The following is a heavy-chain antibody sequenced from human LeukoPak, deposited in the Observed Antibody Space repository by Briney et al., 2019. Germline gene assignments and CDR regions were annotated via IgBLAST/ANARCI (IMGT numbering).Heavy chain of an antibody. J-gene: IGHJ4*02. Sequence: PGGSLRLSCAASGFTFSNYGMHWVRQAPGKGLEWVTFIRYDGSNKYYADSVKGRFTISRDNSKTTLYLQMNSLRAEDTAVYYCAKRDRMYTSGSYYFDYWGQGTLVTVSS. D-gene: IGHD6-19*01. CDR2: IRYDGSNK. V-gene: IGHV3-30*02. CDR3: AKRDRMYTSGSYYFDY. CDR1: GFTFSNYG.